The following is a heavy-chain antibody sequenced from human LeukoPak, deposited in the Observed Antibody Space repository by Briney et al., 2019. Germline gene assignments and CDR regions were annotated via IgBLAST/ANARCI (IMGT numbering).Heavy chain of an antibody. J-gene: IGHJ4*02. Sequence: PGGSLRLSCSVSGFTFSNYAMHWVRQAPGKGLEYVSGISSNGGRTYYADSVKGRFTISRDNSKNTMYVQMSTLRVEDTAVYYCVKDPHSSGRYYFDYWGQGILVTVSS. CDR3: VKDPHSSGRYYFDY. D-gene: IGHD6-19*01. CDR2: ISSNGGRT. V-gene: IGHV3-64*05. CDR1: GFTFSNYA.